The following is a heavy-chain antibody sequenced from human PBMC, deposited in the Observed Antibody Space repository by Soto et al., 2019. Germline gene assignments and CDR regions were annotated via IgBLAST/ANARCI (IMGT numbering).Heavy chain of an antibody. Sequence: VASVKVSCKASGYTFTGYYMHWARQAPGQGLEWMGWINPDSGGTNYAQKFQGRVTVTRDTSISTAYMDLSSLRSDDTAVYYCARHRVVGTAPPFYYYGVDVWGQGTTVTVSS. CDR1: GYTFTGYY. CDR3: ARHRVVGTAPPFYYYGVDV. D-gene: IGHD2-21*02. V-gene: IGHV1-2*02. CDR2: INPDSGGT. J-gene: IGHJ6*02.